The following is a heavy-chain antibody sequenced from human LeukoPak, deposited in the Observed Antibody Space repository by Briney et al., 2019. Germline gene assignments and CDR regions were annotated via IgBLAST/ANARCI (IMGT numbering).Heavy chain of an antibody. D-gene: IGHD2-2*01. V-gene: IGHV1-3*01. CDR3: ASRRQYCSTTSCSATFDI. CDR1: GYTFTTYA. J-gene: IGHJ3*02. CDR2: INAGNGNT. Sequence: ASVKVSCKASGYTFTTYAMHWVRQAPGQRLEWMGWINAGNGNTKYSQKFQGRVTITRDTSASTAYMELSSLGSEDTAVYYCASRRQYCSTTSCSATFDIWGQGTMVTVSS.